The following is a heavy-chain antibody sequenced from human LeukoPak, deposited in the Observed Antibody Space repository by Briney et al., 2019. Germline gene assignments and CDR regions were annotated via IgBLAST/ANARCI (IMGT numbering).Heavy chain of an antibody. V-gene: IGHV4-59*11. CDR2: VFDTGRT. J-gene: IGHJ4*01. CDR3: ATIKRGSIYGYFDF. Sequence: SETLSLTCTVFGGSISSHYWTWIRQPPGKTLEWIGYVFDTGRTKDNPSLKSRLTLSADTSKNQLSLRLGSVTAADTAVYYCATIKRGSIYGYFDFWGRGILVTVSS. CDR1: GGSISSHY. D-gene: IGHD5-18*01.